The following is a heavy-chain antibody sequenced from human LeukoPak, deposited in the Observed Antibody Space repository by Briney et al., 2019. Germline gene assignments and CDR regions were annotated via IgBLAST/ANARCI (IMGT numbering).Heavy chain of an antibody. CDR2: ISSSSSYI. D-gene: IGHD3-10*01. V-gene: IGHV3-21*01. J-gene: IGHJ4*02. CDR1: GFTFSSYS. CDR3: ARDKSAGADTGSSFYY. Sequence: GGSLRLSCAASGFTFSSYSMNWVRQAPGKGLEWVSSISSSSSYIYYADSVKGRFTISRDNAKNSLYLQMNSLRAEDTAAYYCARDKSAGADTGSSFYYWGQGALVTVSS.